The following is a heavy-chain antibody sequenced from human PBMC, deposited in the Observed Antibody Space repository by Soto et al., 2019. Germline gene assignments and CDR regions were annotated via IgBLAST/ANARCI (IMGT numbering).Heavy chain of an antibody. CDR3: AISLPLVVVPAARYNWFDP. J-gene: IGHJ5*02. Sequence: SETLSLTCAVYGGSFSGYYWSWIRQPPGKGLEWIGEINHSGSTNYNPSLKSRVTISVDTSKNQFSLKLSSVTAADTAVYYCAISLPLVVVPAARYNWFDPWGQGTLVTVSS. CDR2: INHSGST. CDR1: GGSFSGYY. D-gene: IGHD2-2*01. V-gene: IGHV4-34*01.